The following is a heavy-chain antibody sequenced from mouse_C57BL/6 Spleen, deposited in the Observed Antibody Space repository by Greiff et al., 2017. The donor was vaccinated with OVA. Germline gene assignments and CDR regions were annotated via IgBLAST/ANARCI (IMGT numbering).Heavy chain of an antibody. D-gene: IGHD1-1*02. Sequence: EVKLVESGGGLVKPGGSLKLSCAASGFTFSSYAMSWVRQTPEKRLEWVATISDGGSNTYYPDNVKGRFTISRDNAKNNLYLQMSHLKSEDTAMYYCARGGGYWYFDVWGTGTTVTVSS. CDR1: GFTFSSYA. J-gene: IGHJ1*03. CDR3: ARGGGYWYFDV. CDR2: ISDGGSNT. V-gene: IGHV5-4*03.